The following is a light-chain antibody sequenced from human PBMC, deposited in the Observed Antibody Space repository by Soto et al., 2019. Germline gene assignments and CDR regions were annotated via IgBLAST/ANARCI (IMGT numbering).Light chain of an antibody. CDR2: AAS. CDR3: QKYNSVPL. CDR1: QGISNY. V-gene: IGKV1-27*01. Sequence: DIPMTQSPSSLSASVGDRVTITCRASQGISNYIAWYQQKPGKAPKLLISAASTLQSGVPSRFSGSGSGTYFTLTISSLQPDDVATYSCQKYNSVPLFGPGTKVHIK. J-gene: IGKJ3*01.